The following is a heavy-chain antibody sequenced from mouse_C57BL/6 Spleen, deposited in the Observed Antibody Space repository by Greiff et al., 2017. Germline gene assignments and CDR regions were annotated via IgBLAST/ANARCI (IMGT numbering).Heavy chain of an antibody. D-gene: IGHD1-1*01. Sequence: EVQLQESGGGLVPPRGSLSLSCAASGFTFPTSSMSWVRQPPGKALEWLAFIRNKTNGYTTDYAESVKGRFTISRDNSQSILYLQMNALRAEDSATYYCARYDCYGRSFDDWGTGTTVTGSS. CDR2: IRNKTNGYTT. CDR3: ARYDCYGRSFDD. J-gene: IGHJ1*03. V-gene: IGHV7-3*01. CDR1: GFTFPTSS.